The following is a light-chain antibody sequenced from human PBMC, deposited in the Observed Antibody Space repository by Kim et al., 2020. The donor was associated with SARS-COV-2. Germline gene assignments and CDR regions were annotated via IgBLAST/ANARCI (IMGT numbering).Light chain of an antibody. CDR3: QQYKTYPLT. J-gene: IGKJ4*01. CDR1: QHINNN. Sequence: ASVGDRVTITCRASQHINNNVAWFQQKPGTAPKSLVFAASNLHNGVPSKFSGSGYGTDFTLTINSLQPEDSATYYCQQYKTYPLTFGGGTKVDIK. CDR2: AAS. V-gene: IGKV1-16*02.